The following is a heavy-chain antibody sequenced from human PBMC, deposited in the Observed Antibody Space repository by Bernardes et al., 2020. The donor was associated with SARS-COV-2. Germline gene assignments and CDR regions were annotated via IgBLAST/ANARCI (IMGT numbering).Heavy chain of an antibody. D-gene: IGHD1-1*01. CDR3: AKEQTTGNGRTAPGMDV. J-gene: IGHJ6*02. CDR2: ISYDGRKT. V-gene: IGHV3-30*18. CDR1: GFNVSSIG. Sequence: GGSLRLSCAASGFNVSSIGMHWVRQAPGKGLEWVGVISYDGRKTNYADSVKGRFTVSRDNAKNTLELQMKSLRHEDTAKYYCAKEQTTGNGRTAPGMDVWGQGTTVTVSS.